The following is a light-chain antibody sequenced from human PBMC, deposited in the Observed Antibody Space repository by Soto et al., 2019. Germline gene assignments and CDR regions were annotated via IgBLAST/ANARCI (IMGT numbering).Light chain of an antibody. CDR3: QQYNSYSPT. V-gene: IGKV3-15*01. Sequence: EIMMTQSPATLSVSPGERATLSCRASQSVSSNLAWYQQKPGQAPRLLIYGASTRATGIPARFSGSGSGTELTLTISGLQPGDAATYYGQQYNSYSPTFGQGTKVDIK. J-gene: IGKJ1*01. CDR1: QSVSSN. CDR2: GAS.